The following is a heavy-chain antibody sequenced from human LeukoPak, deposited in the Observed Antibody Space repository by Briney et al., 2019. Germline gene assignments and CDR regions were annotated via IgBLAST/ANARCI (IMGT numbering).Heavy chain of an antibody. Sequence: SETLSLTCSVSGGSIRSYYWSCVRAPPGKGLGYVGYIYYSGSTNYNPSLKSRVTISVDTSKDQFSLNLTSVTAADTAVYYCARLKCISTTCPSRYVMDVWGQGTTVTVSS. V-gene: IGHV4-59*08. D-gene: IGHD2-2*01. J-gene: IGHJ6*02. CDR1: GGSIRSYY. CDR3: ARLKCISTTCPSRYVMDV. CDR2: IYYSGST.